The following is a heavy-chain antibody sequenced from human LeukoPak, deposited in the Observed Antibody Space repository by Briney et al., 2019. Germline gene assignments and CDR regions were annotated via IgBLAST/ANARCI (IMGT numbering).Heavy chain of an antibody. D-gene: IGHD6-13*01. CDR1: GFTFSSYG. J-gene: IGHJ4*02. Sequence: PGGSLRLSCAASGFTFSSYGMHWVRQAPGRGLEWVAVISYDGSKKYYADSVKGRLTISRDNSKNTLYLHMDSLRVEDTAVYYCAKDSTERIAAAGNFDYWGQGTLVTVSS. CDR3: AKDSTERIAAAGNFDY. CDR2: ISYDGSKK. V-gene: IGHV3-30*18.